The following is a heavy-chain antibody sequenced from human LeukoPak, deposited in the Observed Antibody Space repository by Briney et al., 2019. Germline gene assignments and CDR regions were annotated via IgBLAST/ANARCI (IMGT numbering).Heavy chain of an antibody. CDR2: ISGSGGSK. CDR3: AKGDTVAVTAYYFDY. D-gene: IGHD2-21*02. Sequence: GGSLRLSCVVSGITFCSYAMTWVRQAPGKGLEWVSIISGSGGSKNYADSVKGRFTISRDNSKNTVYLQMNSLRTEDTAIYYCAKGDTVAVTAYYFDYWGQGTLVTVSS. V-gene: IGHV3-23*01. CDR1: GITFCSYA. J-gene: IGHJ4*02.